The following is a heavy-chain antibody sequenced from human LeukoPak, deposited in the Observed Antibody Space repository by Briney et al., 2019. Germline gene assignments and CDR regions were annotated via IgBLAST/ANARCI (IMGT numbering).Heavy chain of an antibody. Sequence: PSETLSLTCTVSGGSISSYYWSWIRQPPGKGLEWIGYIYYSGSTNYNPSLKSRVTISVDTSKNQFSLKLSSVTAADMAVYYCARAGWSGYYFDYWGQGTLVTVSS. V-gene: IGHV4-59*01. CDR3: ARAGWSGYYFDY. J-gene: IGHJ4*02. D-gene: IGHD3-3*01. CDR1: GGSISSYY. CDR2: IYYSGST.